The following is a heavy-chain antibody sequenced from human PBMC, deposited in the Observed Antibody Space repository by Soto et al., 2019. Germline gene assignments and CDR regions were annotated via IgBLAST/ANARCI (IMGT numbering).Heavy chain of an antibody. CDR1: GFTFSSYA. Sequence: GGSLRLSSAASGFTFSSYAMSWVRQAPGKGLEWVSTISGSGGGTYYADSMKGRFTISRDNSKNTLYLQMYSLRVEDTAAYYCARESDHWGQGTLVTVSS. J-gene: IGHJ4*02. CDR2: ISGSGGGT. V-gene: IGHV3-23*01. CDR3: ARESDH.